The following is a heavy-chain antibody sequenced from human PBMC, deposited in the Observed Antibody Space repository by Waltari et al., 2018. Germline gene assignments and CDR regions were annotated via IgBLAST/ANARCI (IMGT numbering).Heavy chain of an antibody. J-gene: IGHJ4*02. CDR3: ARESPAGWYFDY. V-gene: IGHV1-2*06. CDR2: VNPNRGGT. CDR1: GYTFTGYY. D-gene: IGHD6-19*01. Sequence: QVQLVQSGAEVKKPGASVKVSCKASGYTFTGYYMHWVRQAPGQGLEWMGRVNPNRGGTNYAQKFQGRVTMTRDTSISTAYMELSRLRSDDTAVYYCARESPAGWYFDYWGQGTLVTVSS.